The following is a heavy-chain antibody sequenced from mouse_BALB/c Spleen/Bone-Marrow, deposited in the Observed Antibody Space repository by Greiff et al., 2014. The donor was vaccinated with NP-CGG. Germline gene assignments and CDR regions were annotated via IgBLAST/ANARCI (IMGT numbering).Heavy chain of an antibody. CDR1: GFNIKSTY. V-gene: IGHV14-3*02. D-gene: IGHD1-2*01. J-gene: IGHJ2*01. Sequence: EVQLQQSGAELVKPGASVKLSCTVFGFNIKSTYIHWVKQRPEQGLEWIGWVDPANGNSKCDPRFQGKATITADSSSNTAYLQLSSLTSEDTAVYYCALHYVYQFDYWGQGTTVTVSS. CDR2: VDPANGNS. CDR3: ALHYVYQFDY.